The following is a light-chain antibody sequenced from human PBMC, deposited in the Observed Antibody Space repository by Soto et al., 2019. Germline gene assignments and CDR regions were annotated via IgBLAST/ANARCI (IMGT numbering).Light chain of an antibody. V-gene: IGKV3-15*01. CDR1: QTVNNN. J-gene: IGKJ4*01. Sequence: EIVMTQSPATLSVSPGERATLSSRASQTVNNNFAWSRKKPGRAPSLLIYGASARATGIPARFSGSGSGTEFTLTISSLKSEDFAVYYCQQYNNWPLTFGGGTKVEIK. CDR3: QQYNNWPLT. CDR2: GAS.